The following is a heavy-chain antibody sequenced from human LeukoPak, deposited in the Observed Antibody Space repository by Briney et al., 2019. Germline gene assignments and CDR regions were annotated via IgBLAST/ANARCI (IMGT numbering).Heavy chain of an antibody. D-gene: IGHD3-22*01. CDR3: ARSGDSSGYPVYYYMDV. V-gene: IGHV1-46*03. CDR2: INPSGGST. CDR1: GYTFTSYY. Sequence: ASVKVSCKASGYTFTSYYMHWVRQAPGQGLEWMGIINPSGGSTSYALKFQGRVTMTRDTSTSTVYMELSSLRSEDTAVYYCARSGDSSGYPVYYYMDVWGKGTTVTVSS. J-gene: IGHJ6*03.